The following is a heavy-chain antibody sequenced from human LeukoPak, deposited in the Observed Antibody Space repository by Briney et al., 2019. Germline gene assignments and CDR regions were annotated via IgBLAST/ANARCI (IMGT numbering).Heavy chain of an antibody. J-gene: IGHJ5*02. V-gene: IGHV4-59*01. D-gene: IGHD3-10*01. CDR2: IYYSGST. Sequence: SETLSLTCTVSGGSISSYYWSWIRQPPGKGLEWIGYIYYSGSTNYNPSLKSRVTISVDTSKNQFSLKLSSVTAADTAVYYCAKDRGVVPGSWFDPWGQGTLATVSS. CDR3: AKDRGVVPGSWFDP. CDR1: GGSISSYY.